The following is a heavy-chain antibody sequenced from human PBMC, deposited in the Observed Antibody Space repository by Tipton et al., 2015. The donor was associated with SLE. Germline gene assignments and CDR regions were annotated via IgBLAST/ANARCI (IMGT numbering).Heavy chain of an antibody. V-gene: IGHV4-39*01. D-gene: IGHD6-6*01. Sequence: TLSLTCTVSGGSISSSSYYWGWIRQPPGKGLEWIGEINHSGSTNYNPSLKSRVTISVDTSKNQFSLKLSSVTAADTAVYYCARHWGSSSPFDYWGQGTLVTVSS. CDR2: INHSGST. CDR1: GGSISSSSYY. CDR3: ARHWGSSSPFDY. J-gene: IGHJ4*02.